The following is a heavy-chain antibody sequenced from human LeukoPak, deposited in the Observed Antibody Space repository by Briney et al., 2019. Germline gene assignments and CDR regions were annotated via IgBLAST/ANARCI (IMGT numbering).Heavy chain of an antibody. Sequence: GGSLRLSCAASGFTFSSYAMSWVRQAPGKGLEGVSAISGSGGSTYYADSVKGRFTISRDNSKNTLYLQMNSLRAEDTAVYYCAKDESIAVAGTARLAYWGQGTLVTVSS. CDR2: ISGSGGST. D-gene: IGHD6-19*01. CDR1: GFTFSSYA. CDR3: AKDESIAVAGTARLAY. J-gene: IGHJ4*02. V-gene: IGHV3-23*01.